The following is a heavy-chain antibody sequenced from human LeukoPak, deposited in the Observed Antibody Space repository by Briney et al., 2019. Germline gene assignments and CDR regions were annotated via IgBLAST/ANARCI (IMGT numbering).Heavy chain of an antibody. V-gene: IGHV3-30*04. CDR1: GFTFSSYA. CDR3: ARGYDLLTGYLYYFDY. D-gene: IGHD3-9*01. Sequence: GGSLRLSCAASGFTFSSYAVHWVRQPPGKGLEWVAVISYDGTNKYYADSVKGRFTISRDNSKNMLYLQMNSLRAEDTAVFYCARGYDLLTGYLYYFDYWGQGTLVNVSS. J-gene: IGHJ4*02. CDR2: ISYDGTNK.